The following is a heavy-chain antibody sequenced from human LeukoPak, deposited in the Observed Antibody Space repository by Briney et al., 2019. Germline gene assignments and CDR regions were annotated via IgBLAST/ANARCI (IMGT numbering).Heavy chain of an antibody. V-gene: IGHV1-18*01. CDR2: INAYNGNT. CDR1: GYTFTTYG. CDR3: ARDQTQIWFGEGLWYFDY. J-gene: IGHJ4*02. Sequence: GASVKVSCKASGYTFTTYGISWVRQAPGQGLEWMGWINAYNGNTKYAQKLQGRVTMTTDTSTSTAYMELRSLRSDDTAVYYCARDQTQIWFGEGLWYFDYWGQGTLVTVSS. D-gene: IGHD3-10*01.